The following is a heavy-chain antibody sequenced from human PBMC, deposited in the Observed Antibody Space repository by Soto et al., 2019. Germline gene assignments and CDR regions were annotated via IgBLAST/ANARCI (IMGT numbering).Heavy chain of an antibody. CDR3: ARVGRYNWNYGPPVYFDY. Sequence: SETLSLTCAVSSGSISSSNWWSWVRQPPGKGLEWIGEIYHSGSTNYNPSLKSRVTISVDKSKNQFSLKLSSVTAADTAVYYCARVGRYNWNYGPPVYFDYWGQGTLVTVSS. CDR2: IYHSGST. V-gene: IGHV4-4*02. J-gene: IGHJ4*02. D-gene: IGHD1-7*01. CDR1: SGSISSSNW.